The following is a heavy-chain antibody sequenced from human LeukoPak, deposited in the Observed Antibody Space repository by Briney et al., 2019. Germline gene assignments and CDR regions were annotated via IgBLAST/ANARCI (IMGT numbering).Heavy chain of an antibody. CDR2: IIPIFGTA. V-gene: IGHV1-69*05. CDR3: ARGCGGDCSSAFEI. Sequence: SVKVSCKASGGTFSSYAISWVRQAPGQGLEWMGRIIPIFGTANYAQKFQGRVTTTTVESTSTAYMELCNLRSEDTAVYYCARGCGGDCSSAFEIWGQGTMVTVSS. D-gene: IGHD2-21*02. CDR1: GGTFSSYA. J-gene: IGHJ3*02.